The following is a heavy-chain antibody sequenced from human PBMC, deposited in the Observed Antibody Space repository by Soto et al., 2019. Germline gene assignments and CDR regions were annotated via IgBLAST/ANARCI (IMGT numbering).Heavy chain of an antibody. D-gene: IGHD3-10*01. V-gene: IGHV3-48*02. J-gene: IGHJ1*01. CDR2: ISSSGSTI. CDR1: GFTFSSYT. CDR3: ASGLGSSRS. Sequence: GGSLRLSXVASGFTFSSYTMNWVRQTPGRRLEWVAYISSSGSTIYCAESVKGRFTVSRDNAKSSLYLQMDGLRDEDTAVYYCASGLGSSRSWGQGSRVTVSS.